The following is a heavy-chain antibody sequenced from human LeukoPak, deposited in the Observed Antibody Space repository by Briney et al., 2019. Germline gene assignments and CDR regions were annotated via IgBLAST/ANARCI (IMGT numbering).Heavy chain of an antibody. CDR3: ARDRGYCGGDCYSPDY. D-gene: IGHD2-21*02. J-gene: IGHJ4*02. V-gene: IGHV1-18*01. CDR1: GYTFTNYG. Sequence: ASVKVSCKASGYTFTNYGISWVRQAPGQGLEWMGWISAYNGNTNYAQKLQGRVTMTTDTSTSTAYMELRSLRSDDTAVYYCARDRGYCGGDCYSPDYWGQGTLVTVSS. CDR2: ISAYNGNT.